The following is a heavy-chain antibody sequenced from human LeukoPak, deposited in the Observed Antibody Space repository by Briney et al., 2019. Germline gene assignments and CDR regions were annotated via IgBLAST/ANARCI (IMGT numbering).Heavy chain of an antibody. V-gene: IGHV1-69*02. D-gene: IGHD6-13*01. CDR2: IIPILGIA. CDR1: GGTFSSYT. CDR3: ATTAAAGINYYMDV. J-gene: IGHJ6*03. Sequence: GASVKVSCKASGGTFSSYTISWVRQAPGQGLERMGRIIPILGIANYAQKFQGRVTITADKSTSTAYMELSSLRPEDTAVYYCATTAAAGINYYMDVWGKGTTVTVSS.